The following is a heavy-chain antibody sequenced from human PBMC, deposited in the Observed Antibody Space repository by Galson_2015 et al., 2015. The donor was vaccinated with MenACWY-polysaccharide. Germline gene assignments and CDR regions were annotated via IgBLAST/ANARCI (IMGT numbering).Heavy chain of an antibody. CDR3: ARDGDGTHSGYYYMDV. CDR1: GFTFSSYA. Sequence: SLRLSCAASGFTFSSYAMHWVRQAPGKGLEWVAVISHDGNNKDYADSVKGRFISSRDNSKNTMNLQINSLRAEDTAIYYCARDGDGTHSGYYYMDVWGKGTTVTVSS. D-gene: IGHD1-14*01. CDR2: ISHDGNNK. J-gene: IGHJ6*03. V-gene: IGHV3-30-3*01.